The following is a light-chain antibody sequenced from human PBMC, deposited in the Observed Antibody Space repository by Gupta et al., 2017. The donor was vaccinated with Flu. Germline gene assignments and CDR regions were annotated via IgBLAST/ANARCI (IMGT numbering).Light chain of an antibody. CDR2: AVS. Sequence: TISCTETSSDVGAYNYVSWYQQRPGKAPKLMIDAVSNRPSGVSDRFSGSKSGNTASLTISGLQAEDEADYYCSSYTSGSAIIVVLGGGTKLTVL. V-gene: IGLV2-14*03. J-gene: IGLJ2*01. CDR1: SSDVGAYNY. CDR3: SSYTSGSAIIVV.